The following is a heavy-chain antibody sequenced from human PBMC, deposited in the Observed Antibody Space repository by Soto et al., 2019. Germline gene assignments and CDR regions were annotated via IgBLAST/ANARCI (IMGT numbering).Heavy chain of an antibody. D-gene: IGHD2-15*01. CDR1: GFTFSSYG. CDR3: AKAVSGGSCHGGGY. J-gene: IGHJ4*02. V-gene: IGHV3-30*18. Sequence: QVQLVESGGGVVQPGRSLRLSCAASGFTFSSYGMHWVRQAPGKGLEWVAVISYDGMNKYYADSVKGRFTISRDNSKNTLYLQMNSLRAEDTAVYYCAKAVSGGSCHGGGYWGQGTLVTVSS. CDR2: ISYDGMNK.